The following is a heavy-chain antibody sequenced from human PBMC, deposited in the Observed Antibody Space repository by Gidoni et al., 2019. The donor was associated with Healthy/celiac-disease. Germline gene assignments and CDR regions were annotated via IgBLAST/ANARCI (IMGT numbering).Heavy chain of an antibody. D-gene: IGHD2-15*01. Sequence: EVQLVESGGGLVKPGGSLRLSCAASGFTFGNAWMSWVRQAPGKGLEWVGRIKSKTDGGTTDYAAPVKGRFTISRDDSKNTLYLQMNSLKTEDTAVYYCTTRGGDCSGGSCYRVDYWGQGTLVTVSS. J-gene: IGHJ4*02. CDR3: TTRGGDCSGGSCYRVDY. CDR1: GFTFGNAW. CDR2: IKSKTDGGTT. V-gene: IGHV3-15*01.